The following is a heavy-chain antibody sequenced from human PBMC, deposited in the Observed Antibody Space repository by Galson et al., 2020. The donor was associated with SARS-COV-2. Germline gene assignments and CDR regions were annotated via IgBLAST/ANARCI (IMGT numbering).Heavy chain of an antibody. CDR2: IRYDGSNK. D-gene: IGHD3-10*01. Sequence: GGSLRLSCAASGFTFSSYGMHWVRQAPGKGLEWVAFIRYDGSNKYYADSVKGRFTISRDNSKNTLYLQMNSLRAEDTAVYYCAKGTITMVRGVIVHSPPMDVWGKGTTVTVSS. CDR1: GFTFSSYG. CDR3: AKGTITMVRGVIVHSPPMDV. J-gene: IGHJ6*03. V-gene: IGHV3-30*02.